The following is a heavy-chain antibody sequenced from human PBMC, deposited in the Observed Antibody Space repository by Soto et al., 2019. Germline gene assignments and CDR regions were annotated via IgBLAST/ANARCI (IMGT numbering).Heavy chain of an antibody. V-gene: IGHV1-2*02. CDR3: ARGAVAVYNWFDP. CDR1: GYTFTGYY. CDR2: INPNSGGT. Sequence: APVKVSCKASGYTFTGYYMHWVRQAPGQGLEWMGWINPNSGGTNYAQKFQGRVTMTRDTSISTAYMELSRLRSDETAVYYCARGAVAVYNWFDPWGQGTLVTVSS. J-gene: IGHJ5*02. D-gene: IGHD6-19*01.